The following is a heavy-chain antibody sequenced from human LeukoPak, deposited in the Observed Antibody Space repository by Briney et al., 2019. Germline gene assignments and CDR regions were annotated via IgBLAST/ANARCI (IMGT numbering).Heavy chain of an antibody. Sequence: GGSLRLSCAASGFTFDDYAMHRVRQAPGKGLEWVSGISWNSGSIGYADSVKGRFTISRDNAKNSLYLQMNSLRAEDTALYYCAKDMGVGYSYGPFDYWGQGTLVTVSS. CDR2: ISWNSGSI. V-gene: IGHV3-9*01. D-gene: IGHD5-18*01. CDR3: AKDMGVGYSYGPFDY. CDR1: GFTFDDYA. J-gene: IGHJ4*02.